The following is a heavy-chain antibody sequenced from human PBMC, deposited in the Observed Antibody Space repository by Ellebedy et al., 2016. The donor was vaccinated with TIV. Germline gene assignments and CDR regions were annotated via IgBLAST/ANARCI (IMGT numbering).Heavy chain of an antibody. V-gene: IGHV4-59*01. D-gene: IGHD5-24*01. CDR2: IYNRGNI. CDR1: GGSISGFS. Sequence: MPSETLSLTCTVSGGSISGFSWSWIRQSPGKGLQWIGYIYNRGNIKYNPSLKRRVTMSLDASKNQIALNLNSPTAADTAVYYCASGPIEEEIAPAPNFYYGLDVWGQGTTVTVSS. CDR3: ASGPIEEEIAPAPNFYYGLDV. J-gene: IGHJ6*02.